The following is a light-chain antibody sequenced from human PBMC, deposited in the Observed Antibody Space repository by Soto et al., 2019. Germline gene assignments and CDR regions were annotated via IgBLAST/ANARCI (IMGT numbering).Light chain of an antibody. CDR2: EVS. J-gene: IGLJ1*01. Sequence: QSVLTQPASVSGSPGQSITISCTGTSSDVGGYNYVSWYQQHPGKAPKLMIYEVSNRPSGVSNRFSGSKSGNTASPTISGLQAGDEADYYCSSYTSSSTYVFGTGTKVTVL. V-gene: IGLV2-14*01. CDR3: SSYTSSSTYV. CDR1: SSDVGGYNY.